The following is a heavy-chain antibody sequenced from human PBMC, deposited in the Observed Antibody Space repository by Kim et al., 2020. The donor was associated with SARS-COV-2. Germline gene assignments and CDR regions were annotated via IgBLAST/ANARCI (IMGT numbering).Heavy chain of an antibody. J-gene: IGHJ3*02. Sequence: NPSLTSRVTISVDTSKNPFSLKLSSVTAADTAVYYCARPMVRGVNDAFDIWGQGTMVTVSS. CDR3: ARPMVRGVNDAFDI. V-gene: IGHV4-4*09. D-gene: IGHD3-10*01.